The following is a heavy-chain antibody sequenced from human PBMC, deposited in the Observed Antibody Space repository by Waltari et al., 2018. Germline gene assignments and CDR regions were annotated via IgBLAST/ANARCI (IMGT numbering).Heavy chain of an antibody. D-gene: IGHD1-26*01. V-gene: IGHV3-74*01. CDR1: GFTFSTFW. Sequence: EVQLVESGGLLVHPGGSLRLSCAASGFTFSTFWMPWVRQAPGKGLVWVSRIDSGGSDTSYADSVKGRFTISRDNTKNTLYLQMNSLTGEDTGVYYCARDLYDTGSGDYPGRDFWGQGTLVTVAS. CDR3: ARDLYDTGSGDYPGRDF. CDR2: IDSGGSDT. J-gene: IGHJ4*02.